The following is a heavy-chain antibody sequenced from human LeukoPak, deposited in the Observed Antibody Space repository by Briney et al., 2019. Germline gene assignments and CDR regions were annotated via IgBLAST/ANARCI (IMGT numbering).Heavy chain of an antibody. D-gene: IGHD1-26*01. CDR3: AKAGAMGNYFDY. V-gene: IGHV3-23*01. J-gene: IGHJ4*02. Sequence: GGSLRLSCAASGFTFSSYAMSWVRQAPGKGLEWVSAISGSGGSTYYADSVKGRFTISRDNSKNTLCLQMNSLRAEDTAVYYCAKAGAMGNYFDYWGQGTLVTVSS. CDR1: GFTFSSYA. CDR2: ISGSGGST.